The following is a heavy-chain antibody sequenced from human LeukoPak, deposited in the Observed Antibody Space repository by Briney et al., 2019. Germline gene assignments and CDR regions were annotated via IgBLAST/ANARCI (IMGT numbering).Heavy chain of an antibody. J-gene: IGHJ4*02. CDR1: GFTFSSYS. CDR3: ARDGEPFRSWSEDFDY. D-gene: IGHD6-13*01. Sequence: GGSLRLSCAASGFTFSSYSMNWVRQAPGKGLEWVSSISSSSSYIYYADSVKGRFTISRDNAKNSLYLQMNSLRAEDTAVYYCARDGEPFRSWSEDFDYWGQGTLVTVSS. V-gene: IGHV3-21*01. CDR2: ISSSSSYI.